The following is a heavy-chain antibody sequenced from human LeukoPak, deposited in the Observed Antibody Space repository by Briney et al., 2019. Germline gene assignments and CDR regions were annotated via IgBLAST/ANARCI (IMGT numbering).Heavy chain of an antibody. D-gene: IGHD3-22*01. CDR2: ISSSSDYI. Sequence: GGSLRLSCAASGFTFSDYSMNWVRQAPGKGLEWVSSISSSSDYIYYADSVKGRFTISRDNAKNSLSLQMNSLRAEDTAVYYCARPKSITMTRDWFDPWGQGTLVTVSS. V-gene: IGHV3-21*01. CDR3: ARPKSITMTRDWFDP. CDR1: GFTFSDYS. J-gene: IGHJ5*02.